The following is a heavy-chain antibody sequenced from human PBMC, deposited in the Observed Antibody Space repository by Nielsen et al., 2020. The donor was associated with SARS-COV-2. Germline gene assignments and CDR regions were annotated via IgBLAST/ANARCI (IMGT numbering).Heavy chain of an antibody. CDR2: ISSSGSTI. V-gene: IGHV3-48*04. J-gene: IGHJ6*02. Sequence: GGSLRLSCAASGFTFSSYSMNWVRQAPGKGLEWVSYISSSGSTIYYADSVKGRFTISRDNAKNSLYLQMNSLRVEDTAVYYCARVGYGDPRYYYYYGMDVWGQGTTVAVSS. CDR1: GFTFSSYS. D-gene: IGHD4-17*01. CDR3: ARVGYGDPRYYYYYGMDV.